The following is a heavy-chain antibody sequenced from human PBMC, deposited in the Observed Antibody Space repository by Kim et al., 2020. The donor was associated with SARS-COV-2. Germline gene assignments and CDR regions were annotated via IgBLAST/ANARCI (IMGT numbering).Heavy chain of an antibody. J-gene: IGHJ5*02. CDR3: ARHGGLNIAFFGVVTPGGNWFDP. CDR2: IYYSGST. V-gene: IGHV4-39*01. D-gene: IGHD3-3*01. CDR1: GGSISSSSYY. Sequence: SETLSLTCTVSGGSISSSSYYWGWIRQPPGKGLEWIGTIYYSGSTYYNPSLKSRVTISVDTSKSQFSLKLTSVTAADTAVYYCARHGGLNIAFFGVVTPGGNWFDPWGQGTLVTVSS.